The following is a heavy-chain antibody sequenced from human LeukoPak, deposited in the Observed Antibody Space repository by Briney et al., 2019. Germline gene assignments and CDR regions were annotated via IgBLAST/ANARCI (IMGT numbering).Heavy chain of an antibody. D-gene: IGHD3-10*01. V-gene: IGHV3-66*01. Sequence: PGGSLRLSCAASRLIVSSNYMAWVRQAPGKGLEWVSVIYSGGNTYYADSVKGRFTISRGNSKNTLYLQMNSLRAEDTAVYYCARDRGWFDPWGLGTLVTVSS. J-gene: IGHJ5*02. CDR1: RLIVSSNY. CDR3: ARDRGWFDP. CDR2: IYSGGNT.